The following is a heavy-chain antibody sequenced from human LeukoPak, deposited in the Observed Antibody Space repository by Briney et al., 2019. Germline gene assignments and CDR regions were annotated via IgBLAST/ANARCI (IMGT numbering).Heavy chain of an antibody. J-gene: IGHJ4*02. Sequence: ASVKVSCKTSGYTFTSYYLHWVRQAPGQGLVWMGIINPSGASTSYAQKFQGRVTITADESTSTAYMELSSLRSEDTAVYYCARDGYNQQMFDYWGQGTLVTVSS. D-gene: IGHD5-24*01. CDR1: GYTFTSYY. CDR2: INPSGAST. CDR3: ARDGYNQQMFDY. V-gene: IGHV1-46*01.